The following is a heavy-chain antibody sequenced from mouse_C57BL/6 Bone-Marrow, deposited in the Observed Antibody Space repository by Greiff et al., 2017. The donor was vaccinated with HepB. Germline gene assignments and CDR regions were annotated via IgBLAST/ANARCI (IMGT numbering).Heavy chain of an antibody. D-gene: IGHD2-5*01. CDR3: TRYYSNYEDYFDY. J-gene: IGHJ2*01. Sequence: EVQGVESGGGLVQPGGSMKLSCAASGFTFSDAWMDWVRQSPEKGLEWVAEIRNKANNHATYYAESVKGRFTISRDDSKSSVYLQMNSLSAEDTGIYYCTRYYSNYEDYFDYWGPGTTLTVSS. V-gene: IGHV6-6*01. CDR2: IRNKANNHAT. CDR1: GFTFSDAW.